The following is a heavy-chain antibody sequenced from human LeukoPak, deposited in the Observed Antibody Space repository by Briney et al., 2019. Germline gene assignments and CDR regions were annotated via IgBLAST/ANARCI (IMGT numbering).Heavy chain of an antibody. Sequence: ASVKVSCKASGYTFTSNDINWVRQATGQGLEWMGWMNPENGKTGSAQKFQGRVTMTRNTSISTAYMELSSLGSEGTAVYYCARRHAGGWTDYWGQGTLVTVSS. CDR3: ARRHAGGWTDY. V-gene: IGHV1-8*01. J-gene: IGHJ4*02. CDR2: MNPENGKT. D-gene: IGHD6-19*01. CDR1: GYTFTSND.